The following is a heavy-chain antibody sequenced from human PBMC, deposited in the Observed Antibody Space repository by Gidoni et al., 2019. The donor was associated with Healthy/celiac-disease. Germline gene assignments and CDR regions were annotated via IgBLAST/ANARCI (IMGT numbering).Heavy chain of an antibody. CDR3: AKDPYSYGLNWFDP. J-gene: IGHJ5*02. D-gene: IGHD5-18*01. Sequence: QVQLVESGGGVVQPGRSLRLSCAASGFTLSSYGMHWVRQAPGKGLEWVAVISYDGSNKYYADSVKGRFTISRDNSKNTLYLQMNSLRAEDTAVYYCAKDPYSYGLNWFDPWGQGTLVTVSS. V-gene: IGHV3-30*18. CDR2: ISYDGSNK. CDR1: GFTLSSYG.